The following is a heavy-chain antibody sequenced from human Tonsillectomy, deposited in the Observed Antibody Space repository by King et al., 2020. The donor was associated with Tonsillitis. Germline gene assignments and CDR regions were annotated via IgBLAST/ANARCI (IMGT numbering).Heavy chain of an antibody. J-gene: IGHJ4*02. V-gene: IGHV3-21*01. D-gene: IGHD4-17*01. CDR1: GFTFSSYS. CDR3: ASVRGTTVPTTGTYFDY. CDR2: ISSSSSYI. Sequence: VQLVESGGGLVKPGGSLRLSCAASGFTFSSYSMNWVRQAPGKGLEWVSFISSSSSYIYYADSVKGRFTISRDNAKNSLYLQMNSLRAEDTAVYYCASVRGTTVPTTGTYFDYWGQGTLVTVSS.